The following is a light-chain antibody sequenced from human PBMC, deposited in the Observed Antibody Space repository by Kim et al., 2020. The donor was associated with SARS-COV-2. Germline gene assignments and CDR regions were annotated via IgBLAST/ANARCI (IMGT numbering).Light chain of an antibody. J-gene: IGLJ2*01. CDR2: DVS. CDR3: SSYTSSSPVV. V-gene: IGLV2-14*03. CDR1: ISDVGGYKY. Sequence: GQSITISCTGTISDVGGYKYVSWYQHHPAKAPKLMIYDVSNRPSGVSNRFSGSKSGNTASLTISGLQAEDEADYYCSSYTSSSPVVFGGGTQLTVL.